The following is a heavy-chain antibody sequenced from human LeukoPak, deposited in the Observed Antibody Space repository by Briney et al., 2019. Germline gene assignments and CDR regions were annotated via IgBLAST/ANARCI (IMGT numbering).Heavy chain of an antibody. Sequence: PSETLSLTCAGYGVSISNGYYWVWIRQPPGRGLEWIGSLYHSDSAYYNTSLRSRVSMSVDTSKNQFSLTLSFVTAADTAVYYCARQHDSYYYYFIDVWGSGTTVTVSS. CDR1: GVSISNGYY. CDR3: ARQHDSYYYYFIDV. V-gene: IGHV4-38-2*01. CDR2: LYHSDSA. J-gene: IGHJ6*03.